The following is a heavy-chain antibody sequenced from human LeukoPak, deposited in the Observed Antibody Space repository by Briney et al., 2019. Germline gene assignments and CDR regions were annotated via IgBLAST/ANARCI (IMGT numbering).Heavy chain of an antibody. Sequence: PSETLSLTCAVYGGSFSGYYWSWIRQPPGKGLEWIGEINHSGSTNYNPSLKSRVTISVDTSKNQFSLKLSSVTAADTAVYYCARGGSGWYYYYYGMDVWGQGTTVTVSS. CDR1: GGSFSGYY. CDR3: ARGGSGWYYYYYGMDV. V-gene: IGHV4-34*01. CDR2: INHSGST. D-gene: IGHD6-19*01. J-gene: IGHJ6*02.